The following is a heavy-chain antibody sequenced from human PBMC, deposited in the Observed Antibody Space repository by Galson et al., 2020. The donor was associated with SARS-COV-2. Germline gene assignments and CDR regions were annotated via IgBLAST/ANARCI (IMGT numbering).Heavy chain of an antibody. CDR2: ISSGSNFI. J-gene: IGHJ4*02. V-gene: IGHV3-21*01. CDR3: ARELSDGDYFDY. Sequence: TGGSLRLSCAVSGFSFSSYSMNWVRQAPGKGLEWVASISSGSNFIYYADSVKGRFTISRDNAENSLYLQMDGLRAEDTSIYYCARELSDGDYFDYWGPGTLVTVSS. D-gene: IGHD2-8*02. CDR1: GFSFSSYS.